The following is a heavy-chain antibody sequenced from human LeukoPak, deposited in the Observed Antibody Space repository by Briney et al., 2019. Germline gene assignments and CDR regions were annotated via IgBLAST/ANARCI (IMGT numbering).Heavy chain of an antibody. J-gene: IGHJ4*02. CDR2: ISAYNGNT. Sequence: ASVKVSCKASGYTFTSYGISRVRQAPGQGLEWMGWISAYNGNTNYAQKLQGRVTMTTDTSTSTAYMELRSLRSDDTAVYYCARDSATVAYCGGDCSFDYWGQGTLVTVSS. D-gene: IGHD2-21*02. CDR1: GYTFTSYG. V-gene: IGHV1-18*01. CDR3: ARDSATVAYCGGDCSFDY.